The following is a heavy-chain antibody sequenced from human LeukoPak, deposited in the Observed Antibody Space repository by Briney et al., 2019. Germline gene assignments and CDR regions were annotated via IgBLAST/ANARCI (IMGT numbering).Heavy chain of an antibody. CDR3: ARGEVPPHYFDY. CDR1: RGTFTKY. J-gene: IGHJ4*02. V-gene: IGHV1-69*13. Sequence: ASVKVSCKASRGTFTKYINWVRQAPGQGLEWMGGIILIFGTANYAQKFQGRVTITADESTSTAYMELSSLRSEDTAVYYCARGEVPPHYFDYWGQGTLVTVSS. CDR2: IILIFGTA.